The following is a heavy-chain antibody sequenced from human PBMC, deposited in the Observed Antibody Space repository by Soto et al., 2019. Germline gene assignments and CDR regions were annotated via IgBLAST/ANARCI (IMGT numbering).Heavy chain of an antibody. D-gene: IGHD4-17*01. CDR1: LGSVSSGSFY. CDR2: ISNSGNV. V-gene: IGHV4-61*03. Sequence: SETLSLTCTFSLGSVSSGSFYWSWIRQPPGKGLEWIGYISNSGNVNHNPSLKSRVTISVDTSKNHFSLKVSSVTAADTALYYCARSGTGHYEAVDIWGQGTMVTVSS. CDR3: ARSGTGHYEAVDI. J-gene: IGHJ3*02.